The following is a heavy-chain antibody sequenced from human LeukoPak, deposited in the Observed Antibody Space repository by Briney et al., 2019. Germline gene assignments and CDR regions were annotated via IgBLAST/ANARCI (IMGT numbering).Heavy chain of an antibody. V-gene: IGHV3-7*01. D-gene: IGHD1-26*01. CDR2: IKQDGSEK. CDR1: GFTFSDYW. CDR3: ARDLNSGSYPFDY. Sequence: GGSLRLSCAASGFTFSDYWMSWVRQAPGKGLEWVANIKQDGSEKYYVDSVKGRFTISRGNAKNSLYLQMNSLRAEDTAVYYCARDLNSGSYPFDYWGQGTLVTVSS. J-gene: IGHJ4*02.